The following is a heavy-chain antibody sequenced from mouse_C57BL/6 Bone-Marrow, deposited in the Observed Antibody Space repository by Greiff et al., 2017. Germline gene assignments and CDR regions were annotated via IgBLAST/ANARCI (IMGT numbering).Heavy chain of an antibody. V-gene: IGHV1-64*01. CDR2: IHPNSGST. D-gene: IGHD1-1*01. CDR1: GYTFTSYW. J-gene: IGHJ4*01. Sequence: QVQLQQPGAELVKPGASVTLSCKASGYTFTSYWMHWVKQRPGQGLEWIGMIHPNSGSTNYNEKFKSKATLTVDKSSSTAYMQLSSLTSEDSAVXSCAIITTVVADYAMDYWGQGTSVTVSS. CDR3: AIITTVVADYAMDY.